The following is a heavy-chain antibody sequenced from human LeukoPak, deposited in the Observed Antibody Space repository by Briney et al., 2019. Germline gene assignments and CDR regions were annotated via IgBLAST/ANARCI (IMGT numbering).Heavy chain of an antibody. J-gene: IGHJ4*02. V-gene: IGHV4-59*08. Sequence: SETLSLTCTVSGGSISSYYWSWIRQPPGKGLDWIGYIYYSGSTNYNPSLKSRVTISVDTSKNQFSLKLSSVTAADTAVYYCARQGGYAYAISYYFDYWGQGTLVTVSS. D-gene: IGHD5-12*01. CDR3: ARQGGYAYAISYYFDY. CDR2: IYYSGST. CDR1: GGSISSYY.